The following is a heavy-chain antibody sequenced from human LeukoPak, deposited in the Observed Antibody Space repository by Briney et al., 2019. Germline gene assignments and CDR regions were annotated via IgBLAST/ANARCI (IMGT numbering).Heavy chain of an antibody. D-gene: IGHD3-10*01. CDR1: GFTFSSYG. CDR2: IWYDGSNK. Sequence: GRSMRLPCAASGFTFSSYGMHWVRQAPGKGLEWVAVIWYDGSNKYYADSVKGRFTISRDNSKNTLYLQMNSLRAEDTAVYYCARDYLSYGSGSSNWFDTWGQGTLVTVSS. J-gene: IGHJ5*02. V-gene: IGHV3-33*01. CDR3: ARDYLSYGSGSSNWFDT.